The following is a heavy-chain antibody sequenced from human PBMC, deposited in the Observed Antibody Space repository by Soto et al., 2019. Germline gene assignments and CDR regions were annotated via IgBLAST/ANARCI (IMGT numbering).Heavy chain of an antibody. CDR3: ARPSGYVYPDAFDI. D-gene: IGHD2-2*01. V-gene: IGHV4-39*01. CDR2: IYYSGST. J-gene: IGHJ3*02. CDR1: GGSISSSSYY. Sequence: SETLSLTCTVSGGSISSSSYYWGWIRQPPGKGLEWIGSIYYSGSTYYNPSLKSRVTISVDTSKNQFSLKLSSVTAADTAVYYCARPSGYVYPDAFDIWGQGTMVTVSS.